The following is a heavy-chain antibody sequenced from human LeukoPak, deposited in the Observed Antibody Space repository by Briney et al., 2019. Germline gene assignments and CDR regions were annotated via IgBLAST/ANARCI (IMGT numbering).Heavy chain of an antibody. D-gene: IGHD3-10*01. Sequence: PSETLSLTCTVSGGSVSSTTYYWSWIRQPPGKGLEWIASINYSGSTYYNPSLKSRVTISVDTSENQFSLKLSSVTAADTAVYYCARLTSGHFDYWGQGTLVTVSS. CDR1: GGSVSSTTYY. CDR3: ARLTSGHFDY. CDR2: INYSGST. V-gene: IGHV4-39*01. J-gene: IGHJ4*02.